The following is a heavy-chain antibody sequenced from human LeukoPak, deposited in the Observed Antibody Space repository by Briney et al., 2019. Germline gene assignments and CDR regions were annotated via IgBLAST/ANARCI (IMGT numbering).Heavy chain of an antibody. J-gene: IGHJ4*02. CDR1: GDSVSSNSAA. Sequence: SQTLSLTCAISGDSVSSNSAAWNWIRQSPSRGLEWLGRTYYRSKWYNDYAVSVKSRITINPDTSKNQFSLQLNSVTPEDTAVYYCARVALTAYGSGSYFDYWGQGTLVTVSS. CDR3: ARVALTAYGSGSYFDY. CDR2: TYYRSKWYN. V-gene: IGHV6-1*01. D-gene: IGHD3-10*01.